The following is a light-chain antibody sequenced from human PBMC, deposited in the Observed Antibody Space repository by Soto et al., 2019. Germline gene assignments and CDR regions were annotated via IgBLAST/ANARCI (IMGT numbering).Light chain of an antibody. J-gene: IGLJ1*01. CDR3: SSYTSSSTL. Sequence: QSVLTQPASMSGSPGQSITISCTGTSSDVGSYNLVSWYQQFPDKAPKLIIYDGSERPSGVSSRFSGSKSGNTASPTISGLQTEDEADYYSSSYTSSSTLFGTGTKGTVL. V-gene: IGLV2-14*02. CDR1: SSDVGSYNL. CDR2: DGS.